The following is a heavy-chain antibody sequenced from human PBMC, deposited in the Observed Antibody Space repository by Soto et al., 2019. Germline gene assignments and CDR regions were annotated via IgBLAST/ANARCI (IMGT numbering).Heavy chain of an antibody. CDR2: FSSSSSTI. V-gene: IGHV3-48*02. J-gene: IGHJ4*02. Sequence: LKAPGKGLEWVSYFSSSSSTIYYADSVKGRFTISRDNAKNSLYLQMNSLRDEVTAVYYIGREGSASGYWGKGTLVIV. D-gene: IGHD1-1*01. CDR3: GREGSASGY.